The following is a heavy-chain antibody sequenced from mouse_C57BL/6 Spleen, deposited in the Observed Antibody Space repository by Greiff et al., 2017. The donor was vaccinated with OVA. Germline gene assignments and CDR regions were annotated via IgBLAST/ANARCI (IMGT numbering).Heavy chain of an antibody. D-gene: IGHD1-1*01. Sequence: VQLQQPGAELVMPGASVKLSCKASGYTFTSYWMHWVKQRPGQGLEWIGEIDPSDSYTNYNQKFKGKSTLTVDKSSSTAYMQLSSLTSEDSAVYYCARRGYGSSYDYFDYWGQGTTLTVSS. CDR1: GYTFTSYW. J-gene: IGHJ2*01. CDR2: IDPSDSYT. V-gene: IGHV1-69*01. CDR3: ARRGYGSSYDYFDY.